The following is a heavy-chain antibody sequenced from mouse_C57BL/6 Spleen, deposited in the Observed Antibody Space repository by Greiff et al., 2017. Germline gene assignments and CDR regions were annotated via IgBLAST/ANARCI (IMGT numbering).Heavy chain of an antibody. CDR2: ISSGSSTI. CDR1: GFTFSDYG. V-gene: IGHV5-17*01. J-gene: IGHJ4*01. Sequence: EVQLVESGGGLVKPGGSLKLSCAASGFTFSDYGMHWVRQAPEKGLEWVAYISSGSSTIYYADTVKGRFTISRDNAKNTLILQMTSLRSEDTAMYYCARGGIRYAMDYWGQGTSVTVSS. CDR3: ARGGIRYAMDY.